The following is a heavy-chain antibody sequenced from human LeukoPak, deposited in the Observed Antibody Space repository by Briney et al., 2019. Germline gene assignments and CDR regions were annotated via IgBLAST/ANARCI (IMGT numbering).Heavy chain of an antibody. CDR1: GITFDDYG. J-gene: IGHJ6*03. Sequence: TGGSLRLSCAASGITFDDYGMSWVRQAPGKGLECVPGINWNGGSTGYADSVKGRFTISRDNAKSSLYLQMSSLRTEETALYYCARVLITILEFRDYYVDGWCEGTTVNGS. V-gene: IGHV3-20*04. CDR3: ARVLITILEFRDYYVDG. CDR2: INWNGGST. D-gene: IGHD3-3*01.